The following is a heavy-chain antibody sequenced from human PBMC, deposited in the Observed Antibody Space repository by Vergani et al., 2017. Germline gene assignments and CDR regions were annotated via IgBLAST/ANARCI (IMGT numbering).Heavy chain of an antibody. D-gene: IGHD2-2*01. J-gene: IGHJ6*02. CDR1: GFTFSSYA. CDR3: ARGEYQPFGSHYYYGMDV. V-gene: IGHV3-30-3*01. Sequence: QVQLVESGGGVVQPGRSLRLSCAASGFTFSSYAMHWVRQAPGKGLEWVAVISYDGSNKYYADSVKGRFTISRDNSKNTLYLQMNSLRAEDTAVYYCARGEYQPFGSHYYYGMDVWGQGTTVTVSS. CDR2: ISYDGSNK.